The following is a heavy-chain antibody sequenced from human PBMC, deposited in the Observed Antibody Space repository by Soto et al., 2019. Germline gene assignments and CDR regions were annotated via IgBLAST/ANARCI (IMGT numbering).Heavy chain of an antibody. J-gene: IGHJ6*02. V-gene: IGHV3-23*01. D-gene: IGHD5-12*01. CDR2: ISGSGGST. CDR3: AKGSRRDGYNRPNTYYYYGMDV. Sequence: GGSLRLSCAASGFTFSSYAMSWVRQAPGKGLEWVSAISGSGGSTYYADSVKGRFTISRDNSKNTLYLQMNSLRAEDTAVYYCAKGSRRDGYNRPNTYYYYGMDVWGQGTTVTVS. CDR1: GFTFSSYA.